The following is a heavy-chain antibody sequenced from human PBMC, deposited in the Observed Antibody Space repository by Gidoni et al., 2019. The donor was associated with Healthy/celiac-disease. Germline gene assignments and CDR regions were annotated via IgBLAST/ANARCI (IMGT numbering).Heavy chain of an antibody. CDR3: ARIVYSGSYYVFGGMDV. D-gene: IGHD1-26*01. CDR1: GFTFSRSA. V-gene: IGHV3-30-3*01. CDR2: ISYDGSNK. Sequence: QVQLVESGGGVVQPGRSLRLSCAASGFTFSRSAMPWVRQAPGKGLEWVAVISYDGSNKYYADSVKGRLTISRDNSKNTLYLQMNSLRAEDTAVYYCARIVYSGSYYVFGGMDVWGQGTTVTVSS. J-gene: IGHJ6*02.